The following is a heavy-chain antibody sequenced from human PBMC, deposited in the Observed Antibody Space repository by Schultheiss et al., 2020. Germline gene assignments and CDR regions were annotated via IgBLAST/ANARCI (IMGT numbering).Heavy chain of an antibody. Sequence: GGSLRLSCTASGFTFGDYAMSWVRQAPGKGLEWVSTISGGGETTYFADSVKGRFTISRDNSKNTLYLQMNSLRAEDTAVYYCAKDGYYDSSGYFFDYWGQGTLVTVSS. CDR3: AKDGYYDSSGYFFDY. CDR2: ISGGGETT. J-gene: IGHJ4*02. V-gene: IGHV3-23*01. D-gene: IGHD3-22*01. CDR1: GFTFGDYA.